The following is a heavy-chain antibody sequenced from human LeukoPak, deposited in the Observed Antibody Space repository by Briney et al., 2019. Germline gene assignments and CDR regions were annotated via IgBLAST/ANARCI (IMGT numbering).Heavy chain of an antibody. CDR3: AKDYGFLPYFDY. CDR1: GFTFSSYG. J-gene: IGHJ4*02. V-gene: IGHV3-30*18. D-gene: IGHD4-17*01. Sequence: GGSLRLSCAASGFTFSSYGMHWVRQAPGKGLEWVAVISYDGSNKYYADSVKGRFTISRDNSKNTLYLQMNSLRAEDTAVYYCAKDYGFLPYFDYWGQGTLVTVSS. CDR2: ISYDGSNK.